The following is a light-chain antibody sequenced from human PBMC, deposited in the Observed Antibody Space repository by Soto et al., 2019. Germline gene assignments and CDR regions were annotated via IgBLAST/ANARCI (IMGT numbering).Light chain of an antibody. CDR1: IGTVSNH. CDR3: QSWGATGYV. V-gene: IGLV6-57*02. Sequence: FLLTQTHSVWESAGKTFNISCFDSIGTVSNHVQWYQQRPGNAPTTVIYENDQRPSGVPDRFSGYGSIVSSSKFAFLTISLLQTEDEADYYCQSWGATGYVFGTGTKVT. J-gene: IGLJ1*01. CDR2: END.